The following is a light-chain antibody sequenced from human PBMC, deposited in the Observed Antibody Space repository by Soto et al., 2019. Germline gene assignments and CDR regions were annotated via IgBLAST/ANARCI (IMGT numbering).Light chain of an antibody. CDR1: RSVSSN. CDR3: QQYNNWPYT. V-gene: IGKV3-15*01. Sequence: EIVMTQSPATLSVSPGERATLSCRASRSVSSNLAWYQQKPGQAPRLLIYGASTRATGIPARFSGSGSGTEFTLTISSLQSEDFAVYYCQQYNNWPYTFGQGTKLESK. CDR2: GAS. J-gene: IGKJ2*01.